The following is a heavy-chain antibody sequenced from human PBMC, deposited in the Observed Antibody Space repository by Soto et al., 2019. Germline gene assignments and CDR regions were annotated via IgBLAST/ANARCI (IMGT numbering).Heavy chain of an antibody. CDR2: ISAYNGNT. Sequence: ASVKVSCKASGYTFTSYGISWVRQSPGQGLEWMGWISAYNGNTNYAQKLQGRVTMTTDTSTSTAYMELRSLRSDDTAVYYCSRDSWSSGYYSAFDIWGQGTMGTVSS. V-gene: IGHV1-18*01. CDR3: SRDSWSSGYYSAFDI. D-gene: IGHD3-22*01. J-gene: IGHJ3*02. CDR1: GYTFTSYG.